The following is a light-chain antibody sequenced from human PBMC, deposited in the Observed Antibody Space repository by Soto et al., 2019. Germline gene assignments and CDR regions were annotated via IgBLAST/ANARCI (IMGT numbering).Light chain of an antibody. J-gene: IGLJ2*01. CDR3: SSYTISTTLVV. V-gene: IGLV2-14*01. CDR2: EVS. CDR1: SSDVGGYNF. Sequence: QSALTQPASVSGSPGQSITISCTGTSSDVGGYNFVSWYQQHPAKAPKLMIYEVSNRPSGVSNRFSGSKSGNTASLTISGLQAEDEADYYCSSYTISTTLVVFGGGTKLTVL.